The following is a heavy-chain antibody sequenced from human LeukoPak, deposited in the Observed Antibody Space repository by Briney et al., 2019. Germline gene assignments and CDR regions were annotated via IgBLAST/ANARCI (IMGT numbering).Heavy chain of an antibody. CDR3: AKGRDGYNPFDY. J-gene: IGHJ4*02. D-gene: IGHD5-24*01. CDR1: GFTFSTYT. CDR2: INSDGDST. V-gene: IGHV3-23*01. Sequence: GGSLRLSCAASGFTFSTYTMTWVRQAPGKGLDWVSSINSDGDSTYFAHSVKGRFTISRDNSKNTVHLQLNRLRAEDTAVYYCAKGRDGYNPFDYWGQGTLVTVSS.